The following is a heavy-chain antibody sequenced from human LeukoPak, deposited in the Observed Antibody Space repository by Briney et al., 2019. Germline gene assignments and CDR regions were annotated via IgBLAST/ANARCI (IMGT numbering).Heavy chain of an antibody. J-gene: IGHJ6*02. Sequence: GGSLRLSCAASGFTFDDYAMHWVRQAPGKGLEWVSGISWNSGSIGYADSVKGRFTISRDSAKNSLYLQMNSLRAEDTALYYCAKQSRINGDYYYYYGMDVWGQGTTVTVSS. CDR2: ISWNSGSI. CDR3: AKQSRINGDYYYYYGMDV. V-gene: IGHV3-9*01. D-gene: IGHD4-17*01. CDR1: GFTFDDYA.